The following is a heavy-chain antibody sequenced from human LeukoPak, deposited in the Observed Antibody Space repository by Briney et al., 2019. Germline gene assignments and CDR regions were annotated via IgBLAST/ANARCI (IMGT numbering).Heavy chain of an antibody. CDR3: ATRPPRSS. J-gene: IGHJ4*02. Sequence: GSSVKVSCKASGGTFSSYTISWVRQAPGHGLEWMGGIIPIFGTANYAQKFQGRVTMTEDTSTDTAYMELSSLRSEDTAVYYCATRPPRSSWGQGTLVTVSS. CDR2: IIPIFGTA. D-gene: IGHD6-19*01. CDR1: GGTFSSYT. V-gene: IGHV1-69*06.